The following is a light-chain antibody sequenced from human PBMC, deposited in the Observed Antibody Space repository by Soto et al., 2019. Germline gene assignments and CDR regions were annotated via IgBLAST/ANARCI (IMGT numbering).Light chain of an antibody. CDR3: SSYAGRVV. J-gene: IGLJ2*01. V-gene: IGLV2-23*01. CDR1: SSDVGNYNL. CDR2: EGT. Sequence: QSALTQPASVSGSPGQSITISCTGTSSDVGNYNLVSWYQQHPGKAPKLMIYEGTNRPSGVSNRFSGSKSRNTASLTISGLQAEDGAHYYCSSYAGRVVFGGGTKLTVL.